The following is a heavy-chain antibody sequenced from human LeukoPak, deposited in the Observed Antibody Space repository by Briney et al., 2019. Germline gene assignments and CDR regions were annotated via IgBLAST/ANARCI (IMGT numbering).Heavy chain of an antibody. CDR1: VFTFSSYA. D-gene: IGHD6-13*01. J-gene: IGHJ4*02. Sequence: GGSLRLSCAASVFTFSSYAMHWVRQAPGKGLEWVAVISYDGSNKYYADSVKGRFTISRDNSKNTLYLQMNSLRAEDTAVYYCARDPSSSWPDYWGQGTLVTVSS. V-gene: IGHV3-30*01. CDR3: ARDPSSSWPDY. CDR2: ISYDGSNK.